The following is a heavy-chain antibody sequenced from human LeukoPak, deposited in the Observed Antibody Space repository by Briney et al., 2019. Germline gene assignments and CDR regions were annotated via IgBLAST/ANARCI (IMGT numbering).Heavy chain of an antibody. CDR1: GFTFSSYA. CDR3: AKVDRPITMVRGAAFDY. J-gene: IGHJ4*02. Sequence: GGSLRLSCAASGFTFSSYAMSWVRQAPGKGLEWVSAISGSGGSTYYADSVKGRFTISRDNSKNTLYLQMNSLRAEDTAVYYCAKVDRPITMVRGAAFDYWGQGTLVTVSS. CDR2: ISGSGGST. V-gene: IGHV3-23*01. D-gene: IGHD3-10*01.